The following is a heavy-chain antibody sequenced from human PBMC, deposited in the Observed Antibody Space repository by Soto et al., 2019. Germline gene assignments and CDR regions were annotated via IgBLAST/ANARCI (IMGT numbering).Heavy chain of an antibody. V-gene: IGHV1-46*03. Sequence: GASVKVSCKASGYTLSIYDMHWVRQAPGQGLEWMGTINPSGDSTRYAQKFQGRLTVTRDTSTSTVYMELSSLRSEDTAVYYCAREGIQLWSFDYWGQGTLVTVSS. J-gene: IGHJ4*02. CDR2: INPSGDST. CDR1: GYTLSIYD. CDR3: AREGIQLWSFDY. D-gene: IGHD5-18*01.